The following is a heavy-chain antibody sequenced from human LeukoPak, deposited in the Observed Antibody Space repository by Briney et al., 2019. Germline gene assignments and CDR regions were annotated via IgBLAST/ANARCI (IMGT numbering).Heavy chain of an antibody. CDR2: IRNKANSYTT. V-gene: IGHV3-72*01. CDR1: GFTFSDHY. Sequence: GGSLRLSCAASGFTFSDHYMDWVRQAPGKGLEWVGRIRNKANSYTTEYAASVQGRLTVSRDDSKNSLYLQMNSMKTEDTAVYYCTRLVGANDWGQGTLVTVCS. J-gene: IGHJ4*02. D-gene: IGHD1-26*01. CDR3: TRLVGAND.